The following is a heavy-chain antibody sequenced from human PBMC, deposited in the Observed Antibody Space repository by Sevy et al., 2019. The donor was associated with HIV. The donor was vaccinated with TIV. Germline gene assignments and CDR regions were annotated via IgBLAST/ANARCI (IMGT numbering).Heavy chain of an antibody. CDR3: ARDIGFSGKYYGF. J-gene: IGHJ4*02. CDR1: GGSISSGYYY. V-gene: IGHV4-31*03. D-gene: IGHD1-26*01. Sequence: KQSQTLSLTCTVSGGSISSGYYYWSWIRQHPGKGLEWIGYIYYSGSTYYNPSLKSRVTISVDTSKNQFSLKLSSVTPADTAVYYCARDIGFSGKYYGFWGQGTLVAVSS. CDR2: IYYSGST.